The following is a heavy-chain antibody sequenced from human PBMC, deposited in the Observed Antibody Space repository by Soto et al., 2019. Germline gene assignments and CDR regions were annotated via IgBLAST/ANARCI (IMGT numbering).Heavy chain of an antibody. CDR1: GYTFTGYY. CDR3: ARIYSSSFRVDY. V-gene: IGHV1-2*02. Sequence: ASVKVFCKASGYTFTGYYMHWVRQAPGQGLEWMGWINPNSGGTNYAQKFQGRVTMTRDTSISTAYMELSRLRSDDTAVYYCARIYSSSFRVDYWGQGTLVTVSS. J-gene: IGHJ4*02. D-gene: IGHD6-6*01. CDR2: INPNSGGT.